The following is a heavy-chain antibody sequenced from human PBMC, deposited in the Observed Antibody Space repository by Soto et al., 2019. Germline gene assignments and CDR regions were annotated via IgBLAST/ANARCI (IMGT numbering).Heavy chain of an antibody. J-gene: IGHJ6*02. V-gene: IGHV4-59*12. D-gene: IGHD6-6*01. CDR1: GGSISSYY. CDR3: ARESAAPGDYYYYGMDV. Sequence: PSETLSLTCTVSGGSISSYYWSWIRQPPGKGLEWIGYIYYSGSTNYNPSLKSRVTISVDTSKNQFSLKLSSVTAADTAVYYCARESAAPGDYYYYGMDVWGQGTTVTVSS. CDR2: IYYSGST.